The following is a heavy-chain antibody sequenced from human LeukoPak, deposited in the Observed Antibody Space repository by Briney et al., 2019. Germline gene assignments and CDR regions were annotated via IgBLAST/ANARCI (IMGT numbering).Heavy chain of an antibody. V-gene: IGHV1-69*04. CDR2: IIPILDIA. Sequence: GASVKVSCKASGYTFTSYGISWVRQAPGQGLEWMGRIIPILDIANYPQKFQGRVTITADKSTSTAYMELSSLRSEDTAVYYCAFAPNPRYYFDYWGQGTLVTVSS. CDR1: GYTFTSYG. J-gene: IGHJ4*02. CDR3: AFAPNPRYYFDY. D-gene: IGHD1-14*01.